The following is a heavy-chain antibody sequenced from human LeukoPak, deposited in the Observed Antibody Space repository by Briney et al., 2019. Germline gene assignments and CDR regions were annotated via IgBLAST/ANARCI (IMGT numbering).Heavy chain of an antibody. CDR2: IIPIFGTA. CDR3: SRGPATVTSGTFDY. V-gene: IGHV1-69*13. CDR1: GGTFSCYA. D-gene: IGHD4-17*01. J-gene: IGHJ4*02. Sequence: SVKVSCKASGGTFSCYAISWVRQAPGQGLEWMGGIIPIFGTANYAQKFQGRVTITADESTSTAYMELSSLRSEDTAVYYCSRGPATVTSGTFDYWGQGTLVTVS.